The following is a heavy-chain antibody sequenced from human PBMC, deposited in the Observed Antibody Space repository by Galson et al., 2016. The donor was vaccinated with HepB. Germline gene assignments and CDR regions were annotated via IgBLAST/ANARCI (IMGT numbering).Heavy chain of an antibody. CDR3: AREGAQMAVAGTAFDY. V-gene: IGHV3-33*01. D-gene: IGHD6-19*01. CDR1: GFTFSGYG. J-gene: IGHJ4*02. CDR2: IWNDGSYK. Sequence: SLRLSCAAFGFTFSGYGMHWVRQAPGKGLEWVALIWNDGSYKNYADSVKGRFTISRDNSKNTLDLQLNSLRAEDTAVYYCAREGAQMAVAGTAFDYWGQGTLVTVSS.